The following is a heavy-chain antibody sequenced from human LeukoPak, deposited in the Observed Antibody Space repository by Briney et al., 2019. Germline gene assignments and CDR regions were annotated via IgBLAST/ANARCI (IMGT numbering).Heavy chain of an antibody. CDR2: INAGNGNT. V-gene: IGHV1-3*01. CDR3: AREIDRDGYNRFSDY. Sequence: ASVKVSCKASGYTFTTYTMHWVRQAPGQRLEWMEWINAGNGNTKYSQKFQGRVTITRDTSASTAYMDLSSLRSEDTAVYYCAREIDRDGYNRFSDYWGQGILVTVSS. CDR1: GYTFTTYT. D-gene: IGHD5-24*01. J-gene: IGHJ4*02.